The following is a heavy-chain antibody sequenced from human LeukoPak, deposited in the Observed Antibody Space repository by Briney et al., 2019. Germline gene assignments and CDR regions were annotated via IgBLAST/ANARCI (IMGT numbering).Heavy chain of an antibody. CDR1: GYSTSSGYY. CDR2: IYHGGST. Sequence: SETLSLTCTVSGYSTSSGYYWGWIRQPPGKGLEWIGSIYHGGSTYYNPSLKGRVTISVDTSKNQFSLKLSSVTAADTAVYYCASTVTTPHWYFDLWGRGTLVTVSS. V-gene: IGHV4-38-2*02. CDR3: ASTVTTPHWYFDL. D-gene: IGHD4-17*01. J-gene: IGHJ2*01.